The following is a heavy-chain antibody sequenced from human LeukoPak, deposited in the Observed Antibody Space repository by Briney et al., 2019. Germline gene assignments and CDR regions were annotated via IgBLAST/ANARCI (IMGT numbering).Heavy chain of an antibody. CDR2: IYYSGST. CDR3: AREPPDSTEGFDY. V-gene: IGHV4-31*03. J-gene: IGHJ4*02. Sequence: PSETLSLTCTVSGGSISSGGYYWSWIRQHPGKGLEWIGYIYYSGSTYYNPSLKSRVTISVDTSKNQFSLKLSSVTAADTAVYYCAREPPDSTEGFDYWGQGTLVTVSS. D-gene: IGHD1-14*01. CDR1: GGSISSGGYY.